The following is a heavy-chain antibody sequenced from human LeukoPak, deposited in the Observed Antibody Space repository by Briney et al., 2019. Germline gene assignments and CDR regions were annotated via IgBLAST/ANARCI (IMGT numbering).Heavy chain of an antibody. D-gene: IGHD3-3*01. J-gene: IGHJ6*02. V-gene: IGHV4-34*01. CDR2: INHSGST. Sequence: ASETLSLTCAVYGGSFSGYYWSWIRQPPGKGLEWIGEINHSGSTNYNPSLKSRVTISVDTSKNQFSLKLSSVTAADTAVYYCARDRFGVVIMNYYYYYGMDVWGQGTTVTVSS. CDR3: ARDRFGVVIMNYYYYYGMDV. CDR1: GGSFSGYY.